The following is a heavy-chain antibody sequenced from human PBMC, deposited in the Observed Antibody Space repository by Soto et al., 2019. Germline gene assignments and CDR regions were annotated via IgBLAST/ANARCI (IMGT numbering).Heavy chain of an antibody. CDR1: GFTFSNAW. J-gene: IGHJ2*01. D-gene: IGHD2-21*01. V-gene: IGHV3-15*01. CDR3: TTVFLLKCDGDLRDLHSFPTQRTSDL. Sequence: GGSLRLSCAASGFTFSNAWMSWVRQAPGKGLEWVGRIKSKTDGGTTDYAAPVKGRFTISRDDSKNTLYLQMNSLKTEDTAVYYCTTVFLLKCDGDLRDLHSFPTQRTSDL. CDR2: IKSKTDGGTT.